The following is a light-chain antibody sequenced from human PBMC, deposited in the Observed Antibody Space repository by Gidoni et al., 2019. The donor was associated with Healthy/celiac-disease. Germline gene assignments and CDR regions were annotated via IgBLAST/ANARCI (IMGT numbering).Light chain of an antibody. V-gene: IGKV3-20*01. CDR3: QQYGSSPPWT. CDR2: GAS. J-gene: IGKJ1*01. CDR1: KSVISSY. Sequence: EIELTRSLGTLSLSPGERATLSCRVSKSVISSYLAWYQQKPCKAPRLLIYGASSRATGIPDRFSGSGSGTDFTLTISRLEPEDFAVYYCQQYGSSPPWTFGQGTKVELK.